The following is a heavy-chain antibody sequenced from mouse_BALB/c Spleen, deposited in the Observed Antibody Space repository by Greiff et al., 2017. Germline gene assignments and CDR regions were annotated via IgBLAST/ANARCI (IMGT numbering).Heavy chain of an antibody. CDR3: ARVPSSTMITTGPYYAMDY. CDR1: GFTFTDYY. V-gene: IGHV7-3*02. CDR2: IRNKANGYTT. D-gene: IGHD2-4*01. J-gene: IGHJ4*01. Sequence: EVKLMESGGGLVQPGGSLRLSCATSGFTFTDYYMSWVRQPPGKALEWLGFIRNKANGYTTEYSASVKGRFTISRDNSQSILYLQMNTLRAEDSATYYCARVPSSTMITTGPYYAMDYWGQGTSVTVSS.